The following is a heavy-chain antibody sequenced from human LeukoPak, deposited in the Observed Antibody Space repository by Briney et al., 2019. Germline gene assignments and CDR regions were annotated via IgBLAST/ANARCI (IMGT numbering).Heavy chain of an antibody. V-gene: IGHV3-30-3*01. Sequence: AGRSLRLSCAAPGFTFSSYAMHWVRQAPGKGLEWVAVISYDGSNKYYADSVKGRFTISRDNSKNTLYLQMNSLRAEDTAVYYCAPVRAPVVVTAPIQPWGQGTLVTVSS. CDR1: GFTFSSYA. J-gene: IGHJ4*02. CDR2: ISYDGSNK. D-gene: IGHD2-21*02. CDR3: APVRAPVVVTAPIQP.